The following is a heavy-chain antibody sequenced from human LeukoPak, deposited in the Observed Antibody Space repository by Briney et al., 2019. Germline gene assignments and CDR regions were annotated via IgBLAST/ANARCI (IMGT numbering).Heavy chain of an antibody. V-gene: IGHV4-59*08. Sequence: SETLSLTCTVSGGSISSYYWSWIRQPPGKGLEWIGYIYYSGSTNYNPSLKSRVTISVDTSKNQFSLKLSSVTAADTAVYYCARHVGATPAYFDYGGQGTLVTVSS. CDR1: GGSISSYY. CDR3: ARHVGATPAYFDY. J-gene: IGHJ4*02. CDR2: IYYSGST. D-gene: IGHD1-26*01.